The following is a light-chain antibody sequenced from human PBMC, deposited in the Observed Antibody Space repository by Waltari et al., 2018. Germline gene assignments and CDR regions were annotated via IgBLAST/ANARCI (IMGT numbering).Light chain of an antibody. CDR3: QQYNNWQIT. V-gene: IGKV3-15*01. J-gene: IGKJ5*01. CDR1: QSVGYN. CDR2: GAS. Sequence: VMTQSLATLSVSPGERVTLSCRASQSVGYNLAWFQQQPGQAPRLLIYGASTRATDIPDRFSGSGSGTAFTLTISSLQSEDFANYYCQQYNNWQITFGQGTRLDLK.